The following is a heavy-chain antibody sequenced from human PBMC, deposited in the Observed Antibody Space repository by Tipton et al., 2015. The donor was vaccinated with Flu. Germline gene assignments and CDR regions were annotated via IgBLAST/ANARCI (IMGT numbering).Heavy chain of an antibody. J-gene: IGHJ5*02. D-gene: IGHD6-19*01. CDR3: AREGDDYSRGWYAS. Sequence: TLSLTCSVSSGSISTYYWSWIRQPAGKGLEWVGHFYNNGSTRYNPSLKNRCTMSADTSRSQFSLKVTSVTAADTAVYFCAREGDDYSRGWYASWGQGILVTVSS. CDR2: FYNNGST. V-gene: IGHV4-4*07. CDR1: SGSISTYY.